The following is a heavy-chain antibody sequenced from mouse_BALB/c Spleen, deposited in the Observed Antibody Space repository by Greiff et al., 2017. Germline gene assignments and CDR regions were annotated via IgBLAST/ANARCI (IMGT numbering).Heavy chain of an antibody. V-gene: IGHV1S22*01. CDR2: IYPGSGST. J-gene: IGHJ2*01. Sequence: LQQPGSELVRPGASVKLSCKASGYTFTSYWMHWVKQRPGQGLEWIVNIYPGSGSTNYDEKFKSKATLTVDTSSSTAYMQLSSLTSEDSAVYYCTRNYENFDYWGQGTTLTVSS. D-gene: IGHD2-4*01. CDR3: TRNYENFDY. CDR1: GYTFTSYW.